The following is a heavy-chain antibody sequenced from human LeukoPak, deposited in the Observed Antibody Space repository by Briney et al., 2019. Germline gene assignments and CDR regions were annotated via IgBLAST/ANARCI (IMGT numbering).Heavy chain of an antibody. CDR3: ARDESYGGGGWFDP. Sequence: SQTLSLTCGVSGDTVSSNTASWNWIRQSPSRGLERLGRTYYRAKWYNDYAVSVKSRMTINPDTSKNQFSLHLKSVTPDDTAVYYFARDESYGGGGWFDPWGQGTLVTVSS. V-gene: IGHV6-1*01. J-gene: IGHJ5*02. CDR2: TYYRAKWYN. D-gene: IGHD4/OR15-4a*01. CDR1: GDTVSSNTAS.